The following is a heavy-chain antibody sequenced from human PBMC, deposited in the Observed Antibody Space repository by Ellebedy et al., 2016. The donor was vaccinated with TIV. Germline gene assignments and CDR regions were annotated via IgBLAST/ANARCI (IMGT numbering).Heavy chain of an antibody. J-gene: IGHJ4*02. D-gene: IGHD1-1*01. CDR3: SSWKY. CDR2: INQDASRK. CDR1: GLTFSDSW. V-gene: IGHV3-7*01. Sequence: PGGSLRLSCEASGLTFSDSWMTWVRQAPGKGLEWVANINQDASRKYYLASVKGRFTVSRDNAKNSLYLQMNSLRAEDTAVYYCSSWKYWGQGALVTVSS.